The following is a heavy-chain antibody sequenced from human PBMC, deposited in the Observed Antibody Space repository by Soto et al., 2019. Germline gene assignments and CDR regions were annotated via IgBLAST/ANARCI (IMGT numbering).Heavy chain of an antibody. V-gene: IGHV1-18*01. D-gene: IGHD3-22*01. CDR3: ARERRYDSSGYYFPIDY. Sequence: ASVKVSCKASGYTLTSYGISWVRQAPGQGLEWMGWISAYNGNTNYAQKLQGRVTMTTDTSTSTAYMELRSLRSDDTAVYYCARERRYDSSGYYFPIDYWGQGTLVTVSS. J-gene: IGHJ4*02. CDR1: GYTLTSYG. CDR2: ISAYNGNT.